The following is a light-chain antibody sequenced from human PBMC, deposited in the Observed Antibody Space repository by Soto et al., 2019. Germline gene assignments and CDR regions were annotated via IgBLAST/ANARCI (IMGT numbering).Light chain of an antibody. CDR3: QQHNSFSIT. CDR2: DAS. CDR1: QSINNW. Sequence: MTESPATLSVAQGERVTLSCRASQSINNWLAWYQQKPGKAPKFLIYDASNLESGVPSRFSGSGSGTEFTLTINSLQADDFATYYCQQHNSFSITFGQGTRLEIK. J-gene: IGKJ5*01. V-gene: IGKV1-5*01.